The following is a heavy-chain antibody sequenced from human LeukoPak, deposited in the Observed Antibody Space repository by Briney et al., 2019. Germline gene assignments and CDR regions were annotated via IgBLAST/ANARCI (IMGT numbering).Heavy chain of an antibody. CDR1: GGSISSGSYY. CDR3: ARLDTAMVNFDY. Sequence: SETLSLTCTVSGGSISSGSYYWSWIRQPAGKGLEWIGRIYTSGSTNYNPSLKSRVTISVDTSKNQFSLKLSSVTAADTAVYYCARLDTAMVNFDYWGQGTLVTVSS. V-gene: IGHV4-61*02. D-gene: IGHD5-18*01. CDR2: IYTSGST. J-gene: IGHJ4*02.